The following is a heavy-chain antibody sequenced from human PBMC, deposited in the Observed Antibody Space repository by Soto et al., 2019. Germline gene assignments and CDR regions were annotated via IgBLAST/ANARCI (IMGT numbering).Heavy chain of an antibody. CDR1: GFTFSDYY. CDR3: ARPGIAAAGTGAFAI. J-gene: IGHJ3*02. D-gene: IGHD6-13*01. Sequence: PGGSLRLSCTASGFTFSDYYMSWIRQAPGKGLEWVSYISSSSSYTNYADSVKGRFTISRDNAKNSLYLQMNSLGAEDTAVYYCARPGIAAAGTGAFAIWGQGTVVTVSS. V-gene: IGHV3-11*06. CDR2: ISSSSSYT.